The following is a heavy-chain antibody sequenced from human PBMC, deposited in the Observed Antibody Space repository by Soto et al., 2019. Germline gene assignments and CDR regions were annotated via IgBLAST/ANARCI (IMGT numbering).Heavy chain of an antibody. V-gene: IGHV3-48*03. Sequence: GGSLRLSCAAPGFTFSSYEMNWVRQAPGKGLEWVSYISSSGSTIYYADSVKGRFTISRDNAKNSLYLQMNSLRAEDTAVYYCAREEIFYGMDVWGQGTTVTVSS. CDR1: GFTFSSYE. CDR2: ISSSGSTI. CDR3: AREEIFYGMDV. J-gene: IGHJ6*02. D-gene: IGHD2-15*01.